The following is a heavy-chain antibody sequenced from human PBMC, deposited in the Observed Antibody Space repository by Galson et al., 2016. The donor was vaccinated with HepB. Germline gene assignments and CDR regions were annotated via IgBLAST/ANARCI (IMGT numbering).Heavy chain of an antibody. CDR2: IYYSGST. Sequence: ETLSLTCTVSGGSISGYYWSWIRQPPGKGLEWIGYIYYSGSTKYNPSLRSRVTISVDTAKIQFSLKLRSVTAADTAVYYCARVRAAGTDFDYWGQGTLVTVSS. D-gene: IGHD6-13*01. V-gene: IGHV4-59*01. CDR1: GGSISGYY. J-gene: IGHJ4*02. CDR3: ARVRAAGTDFDY.